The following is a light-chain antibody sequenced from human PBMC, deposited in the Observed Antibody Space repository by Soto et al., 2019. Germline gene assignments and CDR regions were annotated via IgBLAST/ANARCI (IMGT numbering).Light chain of an antibody. CDR1: QSVSSSY. CDR3: QQYGNSPWT. V-gene: IGKV3-20*01. Sequence: EIALTQSPGTLSLSPGERATLSCRASQSVSSSYLAWFQQKPGQAPRLLIHGASSRATGIPDRFSGSESGTDFILTISRLEPEDSAVYYCQQYGNSPWTFGQGTKVEIK. CDR2: GAS. J-gene: IGKJ1*01.